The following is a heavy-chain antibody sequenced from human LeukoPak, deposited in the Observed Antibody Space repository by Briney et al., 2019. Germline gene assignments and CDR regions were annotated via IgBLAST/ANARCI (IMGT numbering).Heavy chain of an antibody. D-gene: IGHD6-19*01. Sequence: PGGSLRLSCAASDFTFSFYWMTWVRQAPGEGLEWVANILPDGSEKYYQDSVKGRFTISRDNPTNSLYLQINSLRAEDTALYYCGRLARNAWYAVDYWGQGTLVTVSS. CDR1: DFTFSFYW. V-gene: IGHV3-7*01. CDR3: GRLARNAWYAVDY. J-gene: IGHJ4*02. CDR2: ILPDGSEK.